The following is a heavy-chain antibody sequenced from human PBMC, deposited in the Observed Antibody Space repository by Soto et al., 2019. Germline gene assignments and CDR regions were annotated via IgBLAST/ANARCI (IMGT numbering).Heavy chain of an antibody. V-gene: IGHV4-39*07. D-gene: IGHD3-3*01. Sequence: SETLSLTCSVSGGSVSDKPYSWSWIRQPPGKGLEWIGEIYHIGITNYNPSLKSRVTISVDKSKNQFSLKLSSVTAADTAVYYCARDRSFWSGYPFYGMDVWGQGTTVTVSS. CDR1: GGSVSDKPYS. J-gene: IGHJ6*02. CDR3: ARDRSFWSGYPFYGMDV. CDR2: IYHIGIT.